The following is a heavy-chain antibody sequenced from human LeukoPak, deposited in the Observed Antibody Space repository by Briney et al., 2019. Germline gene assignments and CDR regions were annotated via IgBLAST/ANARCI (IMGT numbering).Heavy chain of an antibody. Sequence: PGGSLRLSCAASGFTFSSYSMTWVRQAPGKGLEWVSVISGSGGATYYADSVKGRFTISRDNAKNSLYLQMNSLRAEDTAVYYCARDQGSDAFDIWGQGTMVTVSS. CDR1: GFTFSSYS. CDR2: ISGSGGAT. J-gene: IGHJ3*02. V-gene: IGHV3-21*01. CDR3: ARDQGSDAFDI.